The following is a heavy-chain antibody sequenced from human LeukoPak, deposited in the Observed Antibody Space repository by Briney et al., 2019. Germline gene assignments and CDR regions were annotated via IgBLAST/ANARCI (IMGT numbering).Heavy chain of an antibody. CDR1: GFTFSDYY. D-gene: IGHD2-8*01. CDR3: AKGRYCTNGVCPLYYYFYMDV. J-gene: IGHJ6*03. CDR2: ISGSGGST. V-gene: IGHV3-23*01. Sequence: GGSLRLSCAASGFTFSDYYMNWVRQAPGKGLEWVSAISGSGGSTYYADSVKGRFTISRDNSKNTLYLQMNSLRPEDTAVYYCAKGRYCTNGVCPLYYYFYMDVWGKGTTVTVSS.